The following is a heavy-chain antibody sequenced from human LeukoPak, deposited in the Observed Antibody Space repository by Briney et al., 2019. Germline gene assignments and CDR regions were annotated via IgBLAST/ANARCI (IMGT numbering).Heavy chain of an antibody. CDR3: ARGPHDFWSGYSPPFDY. D-gene: IGHD3-3*01. Sequence: SVKVSCKASGGTFSSYAISWVRQAPGQGLEWMGRIIPILGIANYAQKFQGRVTITADKSTSTAYMELSSLRSEDTAVYYCARGPHDFWSGYSPPFDYWGQGTLVTVSS. J-gene: IGHJ4*02. V-gene: IGHV1-69*04. CDR2: IIPILGIA. CDR1: GGTFSSYA.